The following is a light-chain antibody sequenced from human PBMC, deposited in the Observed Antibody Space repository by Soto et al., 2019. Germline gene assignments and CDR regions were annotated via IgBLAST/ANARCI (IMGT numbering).Light chain of an antibody. CDR1: ITDIGSYNY. V-gene: IGLV2-14*01. J-gene: IGLJ2*01. CDR2: EVT. Sequence: ALTQPASVSGSPGQSITISCTGTITDIGSYNYVSWYQHHPGKAPKLIIYEVTKRPSGVSNRFSGSKSGNTASLTISGLQAEDEADFYCSSYSSSITLDVLFGGGTKVTVL. CDR3: SSYSSSITLDVL.